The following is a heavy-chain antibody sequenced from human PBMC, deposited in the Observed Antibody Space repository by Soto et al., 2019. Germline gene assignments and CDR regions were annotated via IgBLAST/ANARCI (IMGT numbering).Heavy chain of an antibody. D-gene: IGHD1-26*01. Sequence: ASVKVSCKASGYSFTSLDINWVRQTAGQGLERMGWMQPSTGRTGYAQKFQGRVTMTRDTSINTAYMELTTLTSDDTAFYYCARGVSAGVDYWGQGTQVTVSS. V-gene: IGHV1-8*01. J-gene: IGHJ4*02. CDR2: MQPSTGRT. CDR3: ARGVSAGVDY. CDR1: GYSFTSLD.